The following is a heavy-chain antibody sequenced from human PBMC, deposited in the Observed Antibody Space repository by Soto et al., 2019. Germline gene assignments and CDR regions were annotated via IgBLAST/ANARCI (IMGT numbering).Heavy chain of an antibody. CDR1: HDSVSSGYY. Sequence: PSETLSLTCAVSHDSVSSGYYWAWSRQPPGKGLEWIESIHHSGSTYYNQLLTSRVTILLGWSKQTFPLKVRSVSAEDTAVYYCAREGQPAAGTTPHNWGQGTLVTVSS. D-gene: IGHD6-13*01. J-gene: IGHJ4*02. CDR3: AREGQPAAGTTPHN. CDR2: IHHSGST. V-gene: IGHV4-38-2*02.